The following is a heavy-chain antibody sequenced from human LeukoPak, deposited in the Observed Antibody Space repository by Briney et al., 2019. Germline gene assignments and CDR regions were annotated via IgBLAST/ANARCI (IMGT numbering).Heavy chain of an antibody. D-gene: IGHD3-22*01. Sequence: SETLSLTCAVYGGSFSGYYWSWIRQPPGKGLEWIGEINHSGSTNYNPSLKSRVTISVDTSKNQFSLRLSSVTAADTAVYYCARHRGDSFYYDTFDPWGQGILVTVSS. CDR2: INHSGST. CDR3: ARHRGDSFYYDTFDP. CDR1: GGSFSGYY. J-gene: IGHJ5*02. V-gene: IGHV4-34*01.